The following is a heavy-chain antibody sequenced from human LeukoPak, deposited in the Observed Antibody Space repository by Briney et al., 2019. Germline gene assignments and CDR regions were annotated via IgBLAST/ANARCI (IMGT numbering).Heavy chain of an antibody. CDR2: INPSGGST. V-gene: IGHV1-46*01. J-gene: IGHJ6*02. CDR1: GYTFTSYY. CDR3: ARKDCSSTTCKRSYYYYGMDV. D-gene: IGHD2-2*01. Sequence: GASVKVSCKASGYTFTSYYIHWVRQAPGQGLEWMGIINPSGGSTSYAQKLQGRVTMTRDTSTSTVYMELSSLRSEDTAVYYCARKDCSSTTCKRSYYYYGMDVWGQGTTVTVSS.